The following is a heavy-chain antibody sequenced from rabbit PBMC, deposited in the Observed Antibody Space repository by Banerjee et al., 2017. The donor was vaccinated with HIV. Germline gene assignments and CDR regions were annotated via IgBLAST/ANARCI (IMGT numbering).Heavy chain of an antibody. J-gene: IGHJ3*01. CDR1: GFDISSYH. Sequence: QSLEESGGDLVKPGASLTLTCKASGFDISSYHMCWVRQAPGKGLEWIACIYTGSSGRTYYANWAKGRFTISKTSSTTVTLQMPSLTAADTATFFCARGGTGGGDGCDLWGQGTLVTVS. V-gene: IGHV1S40*01. CDR3: ARGGTGGGDGCDL. CDR2: IYTGSSGRT. D-gene: IGHD3-1*01.